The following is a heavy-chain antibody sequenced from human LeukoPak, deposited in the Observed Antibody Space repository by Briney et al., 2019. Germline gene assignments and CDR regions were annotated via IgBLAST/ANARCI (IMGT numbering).Heavy chain of an antibody. J-gene: IGHJ4*02. CDR3: ARHFGYSSTWYVYPDY. CDR1: GYSFTSYW. V-gene: IGHV5-10-1*01. D-gene: IGHD6-13*01. CDR2: IDPSDSCT. Sequence: GESLKISCKGSGYSFTSYWISWVRQMPGKGLEWMGRIDPSDSCTNYSPSFQGHVTISADKSISTAYLQWSSLKASDTAMYYCARHFGYSSTWYVYPDYWGQGTLVTVSS.